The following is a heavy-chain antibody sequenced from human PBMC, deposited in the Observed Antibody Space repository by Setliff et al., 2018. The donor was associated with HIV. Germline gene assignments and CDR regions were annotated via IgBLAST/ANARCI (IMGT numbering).Heavy chain of an antibody. J-gene: IGHJ5*02. CDR2: INGDGDSK. V-gene: IGHV3-23*01. Sequence: GESLKISCVASGFTFNYHAMTWVRQAPGRGLEWVSGINGDGDSKYYADSVKGRFTISRDNSKDTLYLQMNDLRAEDTALYFCAKDYTATFWEYNWFDLWGQGILVTVSS. CDR1: GFTFNYHA. D-gene: IGHD3-3*01. CDR3: AKDYTATFWEYNWFDL.